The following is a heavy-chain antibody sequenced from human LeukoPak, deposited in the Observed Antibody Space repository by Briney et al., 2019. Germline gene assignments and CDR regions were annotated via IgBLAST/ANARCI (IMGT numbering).Heavy chain of an antibody. CDR1: GYTFTGYY. Sequence: ASVKVSCKASGYTFTGYYMHWVRQAPGQGLEWMGWINPNSGGTIYAQKFQGRVTMTRDTSISTAYMEQSRLRSDDTAVYYCARDRVPYYDSSGYRGDYWGQGTLVTVSS. CDR2: INPNSGGT. D-gene: IGHD3-22*01. J-gene: IGHJ4*02. CDR3: ARDRVPYYDSSGYRGDY. V-gene: IGHV1-2*02.